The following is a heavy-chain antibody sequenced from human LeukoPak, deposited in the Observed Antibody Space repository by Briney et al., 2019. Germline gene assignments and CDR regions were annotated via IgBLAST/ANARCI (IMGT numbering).Heavy chain of an antibody. CDR3: ATSNDGKAAPFDH. CDR2: IHTIGRT. V-gene: IGHV4-4*09. J-gene: IGHJ5*02. CDR1: GVSINDFQ. Sequence: SETLSLTCTVSGVSINDFQWSWVRQPPGKGLEWIGNIHTIGRTNYNPSLKSRVTISVDASKTQFSLMLISVSAADTAVYYCATSNDGKAAPFDHWGQGTLVTVSS. D-gene: IGHD4-23*01.